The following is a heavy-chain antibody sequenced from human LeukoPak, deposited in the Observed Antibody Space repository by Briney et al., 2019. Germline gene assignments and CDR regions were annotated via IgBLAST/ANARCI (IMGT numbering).Heavy chain of an antibody. CDR2: INPNTGGT. D-gene: IGHD3/OR15-3a*01. J-gene: IGHJ5*02. V-gene: IGHV1-2*06. CDR3: ARVGVDLWFDP. CDR1: GYTFTGYY. Sequence: GAPVKVPCKASGYTFTGYYIHWVRRAPGQGLEWMGRINPNTGGTNYAQKFQGRVTMTRDTSISTAYMELSRLTSDDTAVYYCARVGVDLWFDPWGQGTLVTVSS.